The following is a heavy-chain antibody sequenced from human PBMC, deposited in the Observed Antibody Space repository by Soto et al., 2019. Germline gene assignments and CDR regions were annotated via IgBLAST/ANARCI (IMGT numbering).Heavy chain of an antibody. CDR3: ARDGNSSSPLRY. V-gene: IGHV1-2*04. Sequence: ASVKVSCKASGYTFTGYYMHWVRQAPGQGLEWMGWINPNSGGTNYAQKFQGWATMTRDTSISTAYMELSRLRSGDTAVYYCARDGNSSSPLRYWGQGTLVTVSS. CDR1: GYTFTGYY. J-gene: IGHJ4*02. CDR2: INPNSGGT. D-gene: IGHD6-6*01.